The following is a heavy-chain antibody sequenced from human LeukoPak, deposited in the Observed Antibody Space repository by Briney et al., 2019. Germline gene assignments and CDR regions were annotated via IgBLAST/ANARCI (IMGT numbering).Heavy chain of an antibody. D-gene: IGHD3-22*01. V-gene: IGHV5-51*01. Sequence: GESLKISCKGSGYSFTSYWIGWVRQMPGKGLEWMGIIYPGDSDTRYSPSFQGQVTISADKSISTAYLQWSSLKASDTAMYYCARSVDDSSGYFYNYYYYTDVWGKGTTVTVSS. J-gene: IGHJ6*03. CDR3: ARSVDDSSGYFYNYYYYTDV. CDR2: IYPGDSDT. CDR1: GYSFTSYW.